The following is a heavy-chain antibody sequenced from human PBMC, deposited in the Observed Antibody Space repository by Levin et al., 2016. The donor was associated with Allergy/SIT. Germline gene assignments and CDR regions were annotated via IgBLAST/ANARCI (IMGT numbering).Heavy chain of an antibody. V-gene: IGHV1-2*02. J-gene: IGHJ6*02. D-gene: IGHD1-14*01. Sequence: ASVKVSCKASGYTFTGYYMHWVRQAPGQGLEWMGWINPNSGGTNYAQKFQGRVTMTRDTSISTAYMELSRLRSDDTAVYYCATRPRIVARNYGMDVWGQGTTVTVSS. CDR1: GYTFTGYY. CDR3: ATRPRIVARNYGMDV. CDR2: INPNSGGT.